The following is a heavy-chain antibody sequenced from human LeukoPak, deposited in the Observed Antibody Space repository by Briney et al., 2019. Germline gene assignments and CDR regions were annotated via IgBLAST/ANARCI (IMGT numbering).Heavy chain of an antibody. CDR2: ISGSGGST. Sequence: LPGGSLRLSCAASGFTFSNYAMSWVRQAPGKGLEWVSAISGSGGSTYYADSVKGRFTISRDNSKNTLYLQMNSLRAEDTAVYYCAKGIRRTLRYFDWLLYPLFDYWGQGTLVTVSS. J-gene: IGHJ4*02. V-gene: IGHV3-23*01. CDR3: AKGIRRTLRYFDWLLYPLFDY. D-gene: IGHD3-9*01. CDR1: GFTFSNYA.